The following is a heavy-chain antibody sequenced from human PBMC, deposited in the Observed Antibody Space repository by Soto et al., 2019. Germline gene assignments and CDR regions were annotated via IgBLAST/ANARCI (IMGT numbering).Heavy chain of an antibody. J-gene: IGHJ4*02. V-gene: IGHV3-7*03. CDR1: GFTFSSYW. CDR3: ARAQAEDFGVVIIYFDY. Sequence: GGSLRLSCAASGFTFSSYWMSWVRQAPGKGLEWVANIKQDGSEKYYVDSVKGRFTISRDNAKNSLYLQMNSLRAEDTAVYYCARAQAEDFGVVIIYFDYWGQGTLVTVSS. CDR2: IKQDGSEK. D-gene: IGHD3-3*01.